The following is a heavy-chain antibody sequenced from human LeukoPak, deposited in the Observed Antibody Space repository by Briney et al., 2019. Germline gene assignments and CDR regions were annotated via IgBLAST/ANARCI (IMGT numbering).Heavy chain of an antibody. J-gene: IGHJ6*02. CDR2: ITNDGSST. D-gene: IGHD2-2*01. Sequence: PGGSLRLSCAASGLTFSSHWMHWVRQAPGKGLVWVSRITNDGSSTTYADSVKGRFTISRDNSKNTLYLQMNSLRAEDTAVYYCAKVERYCSSTSCYQFYYYYGMDVWGQGTTVTVSS. CDR3: AKVERYCSSTSCYQFYYYYGMDV. CDR1: GLTFSSHW. V-gene: IGHV3-74*01.